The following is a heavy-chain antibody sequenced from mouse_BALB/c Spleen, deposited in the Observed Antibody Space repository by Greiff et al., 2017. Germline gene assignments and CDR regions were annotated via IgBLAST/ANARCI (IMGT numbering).Heavy chain of an antibody. CDR1: GYTFTSYY. CDR3: ARDYAMDY. CDR2: IYPGNVNT. Sequence: QVQLQQSGPELVKPGASVRISCTASGYTFTSYYIHWVKQRPGQGLEWIGWIYPGNVNTKYNEKFKGKATLTADKSSSTAYMQLSSLTSEDSAVYFCARDYAMDYWGQGTSVTVSS. J-gene: IGHJ4*01. V-gene: IGHV1S56*01.